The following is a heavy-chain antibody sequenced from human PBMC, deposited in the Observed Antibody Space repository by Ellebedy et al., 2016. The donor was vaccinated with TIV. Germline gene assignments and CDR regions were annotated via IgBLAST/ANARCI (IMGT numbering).Heavy chain of an antibody. CDR2: LIPILHTA. Sequence: ASVKVSCKASGGTFNNSAISWVRQAPGQGLEWVGGLIPILHTADSAQKFQGRVTITADESMTTAYMDLSSLRSEDTAVYYCAREGSGYYIDYWGQGTLVTVSS. D-gene: IGHD3-22*01. V-gene: IGHV1-69*13. J-gene: IGHJ4*02. CDR1: GGTFNNSA. CDR3: AREGSGYYIDY.